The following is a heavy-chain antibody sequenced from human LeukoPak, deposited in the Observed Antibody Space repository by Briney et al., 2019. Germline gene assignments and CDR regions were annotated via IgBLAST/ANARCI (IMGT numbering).Heavy chain of an antibody. D-gene: IGHD1-26*01. CDR2: IYYSGST. CDR3: ARDGGSYLPWGNYFDY. J-gene: IGHJ4*02. Sequence: PSETLSLTCTVSGGSISSSSYYWGWIRQPPGKGLEWIGSIYYSGSTYYNPSLKSRVTISVDTSKNQFSLKLSSVTAADTAVYYCARDGGSYLPWGNYFDYWGQGTLVTVSS. V-gene: IGHV4-39*07. CDR1: GGSISSSSYY.